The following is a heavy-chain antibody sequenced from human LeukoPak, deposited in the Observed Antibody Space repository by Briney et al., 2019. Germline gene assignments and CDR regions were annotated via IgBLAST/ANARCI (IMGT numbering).Heavy chain of an antibody. V-gene: IGHV3-23*01. Sequence: PGGSLRLSCAASGFTFSSYGMSWVRQAPGKGLEWVSAISGSGGSTYYADSVKGRFTISRDNSKNTLYLQMNSLRAEDTAVYYCAKDGHVAVAAPFDYWGQGTLVTVSS. CDR2: ISGSGGST. J-gene: IGHJ4*02. CDR1: GFTFSSYG. CDR3: AKDGHVAVAAPFDY. D-gene: IGHD6-19*01.